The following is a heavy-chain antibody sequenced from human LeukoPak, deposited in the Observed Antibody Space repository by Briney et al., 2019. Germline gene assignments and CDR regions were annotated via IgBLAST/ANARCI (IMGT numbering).Heavy chain of an antibody. J-gene: IGHJ5*02. CDR1: GFTFSSYA. CDR3: ERDYGA. D-gene: IGHD4/OR15-4a*01. V-gene: IGHV3-30-3*01. Sequence: PGGSLRLSCAASGFTFSSYAMHWVRQAPGKGLEWVAVISYDGSNKYYADSVKGRFTISRDNAKNTVYLQMNSLRVDDTAIYYCERDYGAWGQGTLVTVSP. CDR2: ISYDGSNK.